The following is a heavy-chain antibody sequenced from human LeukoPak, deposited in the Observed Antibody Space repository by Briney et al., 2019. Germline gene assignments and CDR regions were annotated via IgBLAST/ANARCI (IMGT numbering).Heavy chain of an antibody. V-gene: IGHV4-61*02. D-gene: IGHD6-13*01. Sequence: SETLSLTCTVSGGSISSGSYYWSWIRQPAGKGLEWIGRIYTSGSTNYNPSLKSRVTISVDTSKNQFSLKLSSVTAADTAVYYCARDAEDSTSDYYYMDVWGKGTTVTISS. J-gene: IGHJ6*03. CDR3: ARDAEDSTSDYYYMDV. CDR1: GGSISSGSYY. CDR2: IYTSGST.